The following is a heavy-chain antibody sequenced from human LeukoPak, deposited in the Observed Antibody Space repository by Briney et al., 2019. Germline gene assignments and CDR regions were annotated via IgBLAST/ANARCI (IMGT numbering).Heavy chain of an antibody. CDR2: IKSSSSYI. CDR3: ARDIVATGGFDY. Sequence: GGSLRLSCAASGFTFSSYSMNWVRQAPGKGLEWVSSIKSSSSYIYYADSVKGRFTISRDNAKNSLYLQMNSLRAEDTAVYYCARDIVATGGFDYWGQGTLVTVSS. CDR1: GFTFSSYS. V-gene: IGHV3-21*01. D-gene: IGHD5-12*01. J-gene: IGHJ4*02.